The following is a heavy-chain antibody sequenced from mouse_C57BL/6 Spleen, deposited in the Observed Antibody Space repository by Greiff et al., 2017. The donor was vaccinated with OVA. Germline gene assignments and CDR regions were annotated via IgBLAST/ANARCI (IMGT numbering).Heavy chain of an antibody. D-gene: IGHD2-3*01. J-gene: IGHJ4*01. CDR3: ARSGYYDYYAMDY. CDR2: IYPGSGNT. V-gene: IGHV1-76*01. Sequence: VQLQQSGAELVRPGASVKLSCKASGYTFTDYYINWVKQRPGQGLEWIARIYPGSGNTYYNEKFKGKATLTAEKSSSTAYMQLSSLTSEDSAVYFCARSGYYDYYAMDYWGQGTSVTVSS. CDR1: GYTFTDYY.